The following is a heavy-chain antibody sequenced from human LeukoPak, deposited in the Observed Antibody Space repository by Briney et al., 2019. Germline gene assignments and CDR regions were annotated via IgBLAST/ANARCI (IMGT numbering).Heavy chain of an antibody. Sequence: SQTLSLTCTVSGGSISSGGYYWSWIRRHPGKGLEWIGYNYYSGSTYYNPSLKSRVTISVDTSKNQFSLKLSSVTAADTAVYYCARKSGRTATGAIDYWGQGTLVTVSS. CDR3: ARKSGRTATGAIDY. CDR1: GGSISSGGYY. V-gene: IGHV4-31*03. CDR2: NYYSGST. J-gene: IGHJ4*02. D-gene: IGHD6-25*01.